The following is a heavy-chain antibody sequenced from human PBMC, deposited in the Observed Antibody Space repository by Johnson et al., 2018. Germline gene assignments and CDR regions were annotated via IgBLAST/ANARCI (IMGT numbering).Heavy chain of an antibody. D-gene: IGHD6-13*01. V-gene: IGHV3-15*07. J-gene: IGHJ3*01. CDR3: TTDLAHCSSFDGFDL. CDR2: IKSKTDGGAA. Sequence: VQLVESGGGLVKPGGSLRLSCAASAFSFSGAWMNWVRQAPGKGLEWVGRIKSKTDGGAADYTAPVKGRLTISRDDSKNPLYIQMNSLKTEDTPGYYCTTDLAHCSSFDGFDLWGQGTMVTVSS. CDR1: AFSFSGAW.